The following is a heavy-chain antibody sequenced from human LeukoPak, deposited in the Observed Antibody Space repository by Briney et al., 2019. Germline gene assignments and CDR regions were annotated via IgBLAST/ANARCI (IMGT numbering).Heavy chain of an antibody. CDR2: INHSGST. Sequence: SETLSLTCAVYGGSFSGYYWSWIRQPPGKGLEWIGEINHSGSTNYNPSLKSRVTISVDTSKNQFSLKLSSVTAADTAVYYCARAWAPVWGSSQEYYFDYWGQGTLVTVSS. J-gene: IGHJ4*02. D-gene: IGHD3-16*01. CDR1: GGSFSGYY. V-gene: IGHV4-34*01. CDR3: ARAWAPVWGSSQEYYFDY.